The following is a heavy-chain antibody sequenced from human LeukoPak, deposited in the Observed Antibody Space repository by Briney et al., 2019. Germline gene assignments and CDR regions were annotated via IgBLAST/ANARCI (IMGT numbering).Heavy chain of an antibody. V-gene: IGHV1-18*01. CDR3: ARDGRIVVVPAANLVYYYGMDV. CDR1: GYTFTSYG. J-gene: IGHJ6*02. CDR2: ISAYNGNT. Sequence: ASVKVSCTASGYTFTSYGISWVRQAPGQGLEWMGWISAYNGNTNYAQKLQGRVTMTTDTSTSTAYMELRSLRSDDTAVYYCARDGRIVVVPAANLVYYYGMDVWGQGATVTVSS. D-gene: IGHD2-2*01.